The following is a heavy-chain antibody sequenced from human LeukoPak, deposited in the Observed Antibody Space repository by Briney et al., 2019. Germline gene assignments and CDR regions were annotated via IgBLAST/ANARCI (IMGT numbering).Heavy chain of an antibody. CDR2: ISSSSSTI. J-gene: IGHJ4*02. V-gene: IGHV3-48*01. Sequence: GGSLRLSCTASGFTFGDYAMNWVRQAPGKGLEWVSYISSSSSTIYYADSVKGRFTISRDNAKNSLYLQMNSLRAEDTAVYYCARVFIGDYGDYQFDYWGQGTLVTVSS. CDR1: GFTFGDYA. D-gene: IGHD4-17*01. CDR3: ARVFIGDYGDYQFDY.